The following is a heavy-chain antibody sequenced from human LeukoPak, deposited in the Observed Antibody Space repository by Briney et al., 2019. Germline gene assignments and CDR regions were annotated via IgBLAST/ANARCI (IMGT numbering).Heavy chain of an antibody. V-gene: IGHV3-15*01. Sequence: PGGSLRLSCAASGFTFSNAWMSWVRQAPGKGLEWVGRIKSKTDGGTTDYAAPVKGRFTISRDDSKNTLYLQMNSLKTEDTAVYYCTTTSDYYDSSGYVDYWGQGTLVTVSS. D-gene: IGHD3-22*01. CDR2: IKSKTDGGTT. J-gene: IGHJ4*02. CDR3: TTTSDYYDSSGYVDY. CDR1: GFTFSNAW.